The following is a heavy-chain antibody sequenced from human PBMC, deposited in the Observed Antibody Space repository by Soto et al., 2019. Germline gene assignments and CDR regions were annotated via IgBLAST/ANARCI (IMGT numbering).Heavy chain of an antibody. D-gene: IGHD2-15*01. J-gene: IGHJ4*02. CDR3: ARDYCSGGSCYRNFDY. CDR1: GYAFTWFN. CDR2: IIAGIGNT. Sequence: ASVKVSCKASGYAFTWFNIHWVRQAPGQRLEWMGWIIAGIGNTKYAQKFQGRVTITADESTSTAYMELSSLRSEDTAVYYCARDYCSGGSCYRNFDYWGQGTLVTVSS. V-gene: IGHV1-3*01.